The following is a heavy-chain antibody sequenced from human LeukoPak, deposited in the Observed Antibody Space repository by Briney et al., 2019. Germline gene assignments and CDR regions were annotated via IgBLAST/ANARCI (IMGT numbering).Heavy chain of an antibody. D-gene: IGHD2/OR15-2a*01. CDR3: AKGRDFHDAFDI. CDR1: GFTFSSYI. CDR2: ISSTGTR. V-gene: IGHV3-48*04. Sequence: PGGSLRLSCAASGFTFSSYIMNWVRQSPGKGLEWVSYISSTGTRDNADSVEGRFTISRDNAKNSLYLQMNSLRAEDTAVYYCAKGRDFHDAFDIWGQGTMVTVSS. J-gene: IGHJ3*02.